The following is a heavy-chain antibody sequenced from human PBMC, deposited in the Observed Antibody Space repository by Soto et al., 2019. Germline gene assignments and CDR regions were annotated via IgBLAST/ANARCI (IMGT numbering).Heavy chain of an antibody. V-gene: IGHV4-4*07. CDR1: GVSVTSYT. J-gene: IGHJ4*02. CDR3: TRDGMTTGDT. CDR2: VFSSVSA. Sequence: DPGPVYPSENLSLTCIVSGVSVTSYTWSWVRQPANKGLEWIGRVFSSVSATYSPSLKSRVRISMDTPENRISLKLDSVTAADAGVYYCTRDGMTTGDTWGPGTQVTVSS. D-gene: IGHD2-21*02.